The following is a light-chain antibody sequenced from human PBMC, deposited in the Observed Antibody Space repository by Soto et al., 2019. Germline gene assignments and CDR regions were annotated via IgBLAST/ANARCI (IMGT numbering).Light chain of an antibody. CDR3: QQYSSSPET. V-gene: IGKV3-20*01. J-gene: IGKJ1*01. Sequence: EIVLTQSPGTLSLSPGERATLSCRASQSVSSSFLAWYQQKPGQAPSLLIYGASSRATGIPDRFSGSGSGTDFTLTISRLEPEDFAVYYCQQYSSSPETFGQGTKVEIK. CDR1: QSVSSSF. CDR2: GAS.